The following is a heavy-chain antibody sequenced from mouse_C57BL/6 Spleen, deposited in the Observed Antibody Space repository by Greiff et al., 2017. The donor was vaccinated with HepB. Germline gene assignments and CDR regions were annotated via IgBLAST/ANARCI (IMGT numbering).Heavy chain of an antibody. Sequence: VQLQQPGAELVKPGASVKVSCKASGYTFTSYWMHWVKQRPGQGLEWIGRIHPSDSDTNYNQKFKGKATLTVDKSSSTAYMQLSRLTSEDSAVYYCAIAGSSYVFDYWGQGTTLTVSS. V-gene: IGHV1-74*01. CDR1: GYTFTSYW. CDR3: AIAGSSYVFDY. D-gene: IGHD1-1*01. J-gene: IGHJ2*01. CDR2: IHPSDSDT.